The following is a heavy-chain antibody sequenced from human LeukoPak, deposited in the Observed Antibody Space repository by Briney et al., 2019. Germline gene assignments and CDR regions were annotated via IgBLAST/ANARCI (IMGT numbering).Heavy chain of an antibody. CDR1: GFTFSSYA. Sequence: GGSLRLSCAASGFTFSSYAMHWVRQAPGKGLEWVAVISYDGSNKYYADSVKGRFTISRDNSKNTLYLQMNSLRAEDTAVYYCARESGIVGATTYLDYWGQGTLVTVSS. J-gene: IGHJ4*02. CDR3: ARESGIVGATTYLDY. CDR2: ISYDGSNK. V-gene: IGHV3-30*07. D-gene: IGHD1-26*01.